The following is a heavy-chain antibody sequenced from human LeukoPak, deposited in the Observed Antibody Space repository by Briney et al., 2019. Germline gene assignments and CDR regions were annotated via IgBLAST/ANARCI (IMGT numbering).Heavy chain of an antibody. D-gene: IGHD4-11*01. V-gene: IGHV3-74*03. CDR3: AREKGSSNYDS. CDR2: INGDGSST. J-gene: IGHJ5*01. Sequence: TGGSLRLSCAGSVFTFNSYWIHWVRQVPGKGLVWVSRINGDGSSTAYADSVKGRFTISRDSAKNTLYLQMNSLRAEDTAVYYCAREKGSSNYDSWGQGTLVTVSS. CDR1: VFTFNSYW.